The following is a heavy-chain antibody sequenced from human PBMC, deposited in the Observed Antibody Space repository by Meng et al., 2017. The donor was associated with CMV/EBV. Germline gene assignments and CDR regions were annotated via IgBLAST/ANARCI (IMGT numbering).Heavy chain of an antibody. D-gene: IGHD2-2*01. CDR2: ISIDGRDE. CDR3: ARARGYCSTTSCWRTPDY. Sequence: GESLKISCVASGFTFRSYSIHWVRQAPGKGPEWVAVISIDGRDEYYAESVKGRFTISRDNSKNTLDLQATSLRPEDTALYYCARARGYCSTTSCWRTPDYWGQGTLVTVSS. CDR1: GFTFRSYS. J-gene: IGHJ4*02. V-gene: IGHV3-30*04.